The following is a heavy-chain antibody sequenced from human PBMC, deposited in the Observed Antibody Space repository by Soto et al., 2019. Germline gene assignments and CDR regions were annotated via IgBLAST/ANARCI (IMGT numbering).Heavy chain of an antibody. Sequence: SETLSLTCAFYVGSFIGYYWSWIRQPPGKGLEWIGEINHSGSTNYNPSLKSRVTISVDTSKNQFSLKLSSVTAADTAVYYCAGRWDYYDSSGPIDYWGQGTLVTVSS. D-gene: IGHD3-22*01. CDR2: INHSGST. V-gene: IGHV4-34*01. J-gene: IGHJ4*02. CDR3: AGRWDYYDSSGPIDY. CDR1: VGSFIGYY.